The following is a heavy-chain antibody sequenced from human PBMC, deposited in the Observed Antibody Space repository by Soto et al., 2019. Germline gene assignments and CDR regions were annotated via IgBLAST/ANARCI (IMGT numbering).Heavy chain of an antibody. CDR3: ARHGYNYGGGYFDY. D-gene: IGHD5-18*01. CDR2: IYSGCST. CDR1: GVTVSSNY. J-gene: IGHJ4*02. V-gene: IGHV3-66*04. Sequence: GGSLRLSCAASGVTVSSNYMSWVRQAPGKGLEWVSVIYSGCSTYYADSVKGRFTISRDISKNTLYFQMNSLRAEDTAVYYCARHGYNYGGGYFDYWGQGTLVTVSS.